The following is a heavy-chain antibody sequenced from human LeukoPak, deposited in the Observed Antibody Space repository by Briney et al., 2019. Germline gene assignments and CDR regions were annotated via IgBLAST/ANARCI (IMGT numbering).Heavy chain of an antibody. Sequence: GGSLRLSCAASGFTFSSYAMSWVRQAPGKGLEWVSAISGSGGSTYYADSVKGRFTISRDNSKNTLYLQMNSLRAEDTAVYYCARGRSSWFSAFDYWGQGTLVTVSS. V-gene: IGHV3-23*01. J-gene: IGHJ4*02. CDR1: GFTFSSYA. CDR2: ISGSGGST. D-gene: IGHD6-13*01. CDR3: ARGRSSWFSAFDY.